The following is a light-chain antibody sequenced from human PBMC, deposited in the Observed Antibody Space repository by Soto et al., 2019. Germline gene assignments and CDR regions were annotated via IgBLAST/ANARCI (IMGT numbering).Light chain of an antibody. CDR1: SVHSSYA. V-gene: IGLV4-69*01. Sequence: QPVLTQSPSASASLGASVKLTCTLSSVHSSYAIAWHQQQPEKGPQYLMKVNSDGSHSKGDGIPDRFSGSSSGAERYLTISSLQSEDEADYYCQTWGTGAWVFGGGTKLTVL. CDR2: VNSDGSH. CDR3: QTWGTGAWV. J-gene: IGLJ3*02.